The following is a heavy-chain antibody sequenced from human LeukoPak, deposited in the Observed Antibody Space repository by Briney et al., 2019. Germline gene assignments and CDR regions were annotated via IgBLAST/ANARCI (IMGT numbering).Heavy chain of an antibody. J-gene: IGHJ1*01. Sequence: GGSLRLSCAASAFTFSSYWMHWVSQAPGKGLVWVSRIKSDGSTNYADSVKGRFTISRDNAKNTLSLQMNSLRAEDTGVYYCARAPSEIGGYYPEYFRHWGQGTLVTVSS. CDR3: ARAPSEIGGYYPEYFRH. D-gene: IGHD3-22*01. V-gene: IGHV3-74*01. CDR1: AFTFSSYW. CDR2: IKSDGST.